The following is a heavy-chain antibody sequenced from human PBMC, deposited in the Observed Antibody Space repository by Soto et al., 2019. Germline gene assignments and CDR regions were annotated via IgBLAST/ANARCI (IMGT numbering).Heavy chain of an antibody. CDR1: GASLSSGGYS. V-gene: IGHV4-30-2*01. CDR3: ARGNPQLRGVFDL. Sequence: PSETLSLTCIVSGASLSSGGYSWSWFRRPPGKALEWIAYVYYGGTASYNPSLKSRVTISVDSSKNQFSLTVKSVTAADTAAYLCARGNPQLRGVFDLWGRGTQVTVS. D-gene: IGHD3-10*01. CDR2: VYYGGTA. J-gene: IGHJ4*02.